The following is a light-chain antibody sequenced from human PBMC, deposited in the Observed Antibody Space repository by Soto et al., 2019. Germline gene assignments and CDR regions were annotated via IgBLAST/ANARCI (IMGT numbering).Light chain of an antibody. Sequence: EIVLTQSPATLSLSPGERATLSCRASQSVSSYLAWYQQKPGQAPRLLLYDASTRATGIPARFSGSGSGTVFTLTITSLEPEDFAVYYCQQRSNWPPTFGQGTKVEIK. V-gene: IGKV3-11*01. CDR2: DAS. CDR3: QQRSNWPPT. J-gene: IGKJ1*01. CDR1: QSVSSY.